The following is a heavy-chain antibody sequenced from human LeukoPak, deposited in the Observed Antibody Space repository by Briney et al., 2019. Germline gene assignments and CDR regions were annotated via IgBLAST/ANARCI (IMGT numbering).Heavy chain of an antibody. CDR1: GYTFTGYY. D-gene: IGHD2-2*01. V-gene: IGHV1-2*02. Sequence: ASVKGSCKASGYTFTGYYMHWVRQAPGQGLEWMGWINPNSGGTNYAQKFQGRVTMTRDTSISTAYMELSRLRSDDTAVYYCARDGGYCSSTSCSPRNWFDPWGQGTLVTVSS. CDR3: ARDGGYCSSTSCSPRNWFDP. J-gene: IGHJ5*02. CDR2: INPNSGGT.